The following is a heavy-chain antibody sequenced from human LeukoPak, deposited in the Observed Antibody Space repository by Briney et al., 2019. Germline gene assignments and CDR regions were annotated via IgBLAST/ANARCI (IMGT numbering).Heavy chain of an antibody. D-gene: IGHD1-26*01. J-gene: IGHJ4*02. Sequence: PGGSLRLSCAASGFTFSAFAMHWARQPPGKGLKYVSTISADGKSAYYGISVKGRFTVSRDNSKNTVYLQMGSLRPDDMAVYYCARNIISANSAWDWGQGTLVTVSS. CDR1: GFTFSAFA. CDR3: ARNIISANSAWD. CDR2: ISADGKSA. V-gene: IGHV3-64*01.